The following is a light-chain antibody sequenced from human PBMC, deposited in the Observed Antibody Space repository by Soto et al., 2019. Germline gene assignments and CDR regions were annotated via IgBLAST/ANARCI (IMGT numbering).Light chain of an antibody. CDR2: EVS. V-gene: IGLV2-14*01. Sequence: QSVLTQPASVSGSPGQSITISCTGTSSDVGGYNYVSWYQQHPGKAPKLLIYEVSNRPSGVSHRFSGSKSGNTASLTISGLQAEDEADYYCSSYTRSRTYVFGTGTKV. J-gene: IGLJ1*01. CDR3: SSYTRSRTYV. CDR1: SSDVGGYNY.